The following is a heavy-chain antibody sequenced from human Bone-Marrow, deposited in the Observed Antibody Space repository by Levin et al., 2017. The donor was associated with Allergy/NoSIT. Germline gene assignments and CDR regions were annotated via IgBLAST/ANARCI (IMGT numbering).Heavy chain of an antibody. CDR2: IHHSGST. J-gene: IGHJ2*01. D-gene: IGHD3-10*01. CDR3: ARQSWNYYGSGNYDYWYFDL. V-gene: IGHV4-34*01. Sequence: SETLSLTCAVYGGSFSGFSWSWIRQPPGKGLEWIGEIHHSGSTKYIPSLKSRVTISIDTSEKQFSLKLSSVTAADKALYYCARQSWNYYGSGNYDYWYFDLWGRGTLVTVSS. CDR1: GGSFSGFS.